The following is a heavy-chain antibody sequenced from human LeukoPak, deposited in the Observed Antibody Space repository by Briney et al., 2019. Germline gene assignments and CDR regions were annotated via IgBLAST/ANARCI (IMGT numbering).Heavy chain of an antibody. CDR1: GFAFSSHG. CDR2: IASDGYT. D-gene: IGHD6-13*01. V-gene: IGHV3-23*01. Sequence: GGSLRLSCLATGFAFSSHGMTWVRQPPGKGLEWVSAIASDGYTHYADSVRGRFTITRDNSKNTLYLQMNSLRVEDTAVYFCAKFGRPAAGTLWGQGTLVTVSS. J-gene: IGHJ4*02. CDR3: AKFGRPAAGTL.